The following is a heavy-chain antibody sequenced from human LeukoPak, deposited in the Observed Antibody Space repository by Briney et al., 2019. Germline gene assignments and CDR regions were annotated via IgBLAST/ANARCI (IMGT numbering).Heavy chain of an antibody. D-gene: IGHD5-12*01. CDR2: IYYSGST. J-gene: IGHJ4*02. Sequence: SETLSLTCTVSGGSISSSSYYWGWIRQPPGKGLEWIGSIYYSGSTYYNPSLKSRVTISVDTSKNQFSLKLSSVTAADTAVYYCARRDSGYDQYYSDYWGQGTLVTVSS. V-gene: IGHV4-39*01. CDR1: GGSISSSSYY. CDR3: ARRDSGYDQYYSDY.